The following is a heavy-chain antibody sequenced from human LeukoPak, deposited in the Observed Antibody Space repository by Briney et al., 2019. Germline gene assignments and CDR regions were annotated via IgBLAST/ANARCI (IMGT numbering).Heavy chain of an antibody. CDR3: ASRCSSTSCYGDYYYMDV. V-gene: IGHV1-8*03. J-gene: IGHJ6*03. D-gene: IGHD2-2*01. CDR1: GYTFTSYD. CDR2: MNPNSGNT. Sequence: ASVKVSCKASGYTFTSYDINWVRQATGQGLEWMGWMNPNSGNTGYAQKFQGRVTITRNTSLSTAYMELSSLRSEDTAVYYCASRCSSTSCYGDYYYMDVGGKGTTVTVSS.